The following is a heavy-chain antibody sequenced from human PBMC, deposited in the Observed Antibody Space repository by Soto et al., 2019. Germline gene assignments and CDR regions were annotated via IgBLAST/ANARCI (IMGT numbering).Heavy chain of an antibody. J-gene: IGHJ6*02. CDR1: GGTFSSYA. Sequence: GASVKVSCKASGGTFSSYAISWVRQPPGQGLEWMGGIIPIFGTANYAQKFQGRVTITADESTSTAYMELSSLRSEDTAVYYCARSVDTADRGYYYGMDVWGQGTTVTVSS. CDR3: ARSVDTADRGYYYGMDV. V-gene: IGHV1-69*13. D-gene: IGHD5-18*01. CDR2: IIPIFGTA.